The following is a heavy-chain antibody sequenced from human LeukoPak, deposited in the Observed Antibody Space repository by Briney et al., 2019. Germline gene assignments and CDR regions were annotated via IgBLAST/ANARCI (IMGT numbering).Heavy chain of an antibody. Sequence: GGSLRLSCAASGFPFSIYAVHWVRQAPGKGLAWVAVISYDGSKQHYADSVKGRFTISRDNSKNTLYLQMDSLRGEDTAVYYCAKDFRIGYSAHFDYWGQGALVTVSS. CDR3: AKDFRIGYSAHFDY. V-gene: IGHV3-30*18. D-gene: IGHD2-21*01. CDR2: ISYDGSKQ. CDR1: GFPFSIYA. J-gene: IGHJ4*02.